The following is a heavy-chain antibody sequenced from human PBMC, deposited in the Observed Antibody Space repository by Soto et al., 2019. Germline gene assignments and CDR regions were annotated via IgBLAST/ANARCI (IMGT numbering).Heavy chain of an antibody. CDR2: ISSSSSYT. CDR1: GFTFSDYY. CDR3: ASRCVYSSSWCFDY. V-gene: IGHV3-11*06. D-gene: IGHD6-13*01. J-gene: IGHJ4*02. Sequence: GGSLRLSCAASGFTFSDYYMSWIRQAPGKGLEWVSYISSSSSYTNYADSVKGRFTISRDNAKNSLYLQMNSLRAEDMAVYYCASRCVYSSSWCFDYWGQGTLVTVSS.